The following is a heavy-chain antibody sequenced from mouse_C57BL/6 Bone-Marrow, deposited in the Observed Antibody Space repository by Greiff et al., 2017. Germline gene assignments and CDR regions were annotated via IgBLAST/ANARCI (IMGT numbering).Heavy chain of an antibody. CDR2: INPGSGGT. V-gene: IGHV1-54*01. CDR1: GYAFTNYL. Sequence: VQVVESGAELVRPGTSVKVSCKASGYAFTNYLIEWVKQRPGQGLEWIGVINPGSGGTNYNEKFKGKATLTADKSSSTAYMQLSSLTSEDSAVYFCARSYYGYDGLFAYWGQGTLVTVSA. J-gene: IGHJ3*01. D-gene: IGHD2-2*01. CDR3: ARSYYGYDGLFAY.